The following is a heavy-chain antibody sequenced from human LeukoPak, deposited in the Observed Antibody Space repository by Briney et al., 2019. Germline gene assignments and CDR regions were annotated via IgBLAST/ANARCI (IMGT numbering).Heavy chain of an antibody. CDR1: GYSFTSYW. CDR2: IYPGGSDA. Sequence: GESLKISCQGSGYSFTSYWIGWVRQMPGKGLEWMGIIYPGGSDARYSPSFQGQVTISADKSISTAYLQWSSLKASDTAMYYCARKYTTSSAGDYWGQGTLVTVSS. D-gene: IGHD6-6*01. CDR3: ARKYTTSSAGDY. J-gene: IGHJ4*02. V-gene: IGHV5-51*01.